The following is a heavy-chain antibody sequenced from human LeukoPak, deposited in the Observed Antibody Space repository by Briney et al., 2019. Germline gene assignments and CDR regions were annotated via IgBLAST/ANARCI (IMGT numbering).Heavy chain of an antibody. J-gene: IGHJ4*02. CDR2: MNPNSGNT. CDR1: GYTFTSYD. CDR3: ARDKGYYGSGSYGNYFDY. V-gene: IGHV1-8*01. D-gene: IGHD3-10*01. Sequence: ASVKVSCKASGYTFTSYDINWVRQATGQGLEWMGWMNPNSGNTGYAQKFQGRVTMTRNTSISTAYMELSSLRSEDTAVYYCARDKGYYGSGSYGNYFDYWGQGTLVTVSS.